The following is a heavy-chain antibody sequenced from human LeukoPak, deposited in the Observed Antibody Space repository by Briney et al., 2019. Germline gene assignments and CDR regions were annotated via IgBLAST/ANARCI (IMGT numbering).Heavy chain of an antibody. CDR2: ISSSSSYI. Sequence: GGSLRLSCAASGFTFSSYSMNWVRQAPGKGLEWVSSISSSSSYIYHADSVKGRFTISRDNAKNSLYLQMNSLRAEDTAVYYCARERHPRFGELFPWAQGTGVTVS. CDR3: ARERHPRFGELFP. D-gene: IGHD3-10*01. J-gene: IGHJ5*02. V-gene: IGHV3-21*01. CDR1: GFTFSSYS.